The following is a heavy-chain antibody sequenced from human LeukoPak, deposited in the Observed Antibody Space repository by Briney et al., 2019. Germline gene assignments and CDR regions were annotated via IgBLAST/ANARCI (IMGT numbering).Heavy chain of an antibody. D-gene: IGHD2-2*01. Sequence: PGRSLRLSCAASGFTFSSYGMHWVRQAPGKGLEWVAVISYDGSNKYYADSVKGRFTISRDNSKNTLYLQMNSLRAEDTAVYYCAKGQDIVVVYYCYGMDVWGQGTTVTVSS. CDR3: AKGQDIVVVYYCYGMDV. V-gene: IGHV3-30*18. J-gene: IGHJ6*02. CDR1: GFTFSSYG. CDR2: ISYDGSNK.